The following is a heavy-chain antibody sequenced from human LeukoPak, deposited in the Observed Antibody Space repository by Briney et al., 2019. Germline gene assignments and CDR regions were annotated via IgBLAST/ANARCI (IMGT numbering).Heavy chain of an antibody. J-gene: IGHJ4*02. CDR3: ATTYCGGDCPLDH. D-gene: IGHD2-21*02. V-gene: IGHV3-53*01. CDR1: GFTFSDYY. Sequence: GGSLRLSCAASGFTFSDYYMNWLRQPPGKGLEWVSVLYTNDNTYYVDSVQGRFTISRDNSRNTVYLQMDSLRVEDTAVYYCATTYCGGDCPLDHWGRGSLVTVSS. CDR2: LYTNDNT.